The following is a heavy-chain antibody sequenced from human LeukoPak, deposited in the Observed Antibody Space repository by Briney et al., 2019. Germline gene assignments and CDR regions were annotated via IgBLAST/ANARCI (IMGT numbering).Heavy chain of an antibody. Sequence: PGGSLRLSSAASGFSFSNFGMHWVRQTPGKGLEWVALIWSDARKTHYADSVMGRFTISRDNSENTLYLQMNSLRVEDTAVYYCVKGGDGFNFGDHWGQGNRVTVSS. CDR2: IWSDARKT. D-gene: IGHD5-24*01. J-gene: IGHJ4*02. CDR3: VKGGDGFNFGDH. V-gene: IGHV3-33*06. CDR1: GFSFSNFG.